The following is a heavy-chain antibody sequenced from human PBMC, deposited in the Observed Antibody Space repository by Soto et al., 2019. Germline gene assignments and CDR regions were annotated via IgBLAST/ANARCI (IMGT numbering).Heavy chain of an antibody. J-gene: IGHJ6*03. CDR1: GYTFTSYA. Sequence: QVQLVQSGAEVKKPGASVKVSCKASGYTFTSYAMHWVRQATGQRLEWMGWINAGNGNTKYSQKFQGRVTITRDTAASTAYMELSSLRSEDTAVYYCERYSGDYYYMDVWGKGTTVTVSS. CDR3: ERYSGDYYYMDV. D-gene: IGHD6-19*01. V-gene: IGHV1-3*01. CDR2: INAGNGNT.